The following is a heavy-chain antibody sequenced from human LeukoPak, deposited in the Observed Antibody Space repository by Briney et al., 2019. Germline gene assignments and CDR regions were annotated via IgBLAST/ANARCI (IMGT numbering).Heavy chain of an antibody. V-gene: IGHV1-2*02. CDR2: INPNSGGT. J-gene: IGHJ6*03. CDR3: ARDSGATHYYYYYMDV. Sequence: ASVKVSCKASGYTVTGYYMHWVRQAPGQGLEWMGWINPNSGGTNYAQKFQGRVTMTRDTSISTAYMELSRLRSDDTAVYYCARDSGATHYYYYYMDVWGKGPRSPSP. D-gene: IGHD1-26*01. CDR1: GYTVTGYY.